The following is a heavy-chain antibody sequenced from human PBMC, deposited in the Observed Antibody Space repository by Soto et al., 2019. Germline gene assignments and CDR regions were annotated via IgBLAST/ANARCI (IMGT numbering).Heavy chain of an antibody. V-gene: IGHV3-23*01. CDR3: AKESTTITYYFDS. CDR1: GFTFSNYA. Sequence: PGGSLRLSCAASGFTFSNYAMSWVRQAPGEGLEWVSAISGNGISTYYADSVKGRFTISRDNSKNTLYLQMNSLRAEDTALYSCAKESTTITYYFDSWGQGTLVTVSS. D-gene: IGHD5-12*01. CDR2: ISGNGIST. J-gene: IGHJ4*02.